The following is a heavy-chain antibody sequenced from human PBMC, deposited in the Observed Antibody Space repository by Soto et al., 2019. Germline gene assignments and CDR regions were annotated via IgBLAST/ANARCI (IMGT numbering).Heavy chain of an antibody. CDR2: TSGAGDTT. D-gene: IGHD3-22*01. J-gene: IGHJ5*02. CDR3: VKGLSPRRGFGLGH. Sequence: EVQLLESGGGSVQPGGSLRLSCAASGFDFRTYAMSWVRQAPGKALEWISATSGAGDTTYYADSVKGRFTISRDNSKSTLYLQMSGLRAEDTAVYYCVKGLSPRRGFGLGHWGQGALVTVSS. V-gene: IGHV3-23*01. CDR1: GFDFRTYA.